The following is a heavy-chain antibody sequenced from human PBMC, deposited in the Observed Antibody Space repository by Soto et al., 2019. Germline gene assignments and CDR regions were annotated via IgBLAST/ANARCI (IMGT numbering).Heavy chain of an antibody. CDR3: TTLSITIFGVVLMDV. Sequence: GGFLRFPCAASGFSFSGYDMHWVRQAPGKGLEWVGRIKSKTDGGTTDYAAPVKGRFTISRDDSKNTLYLQMNSLKTEDTAVYYCTTLSITIFGVVLMDVWGQGTTVTVSS. J-gene: IGHJ6*02. V-gene: IGHV3-15*07. CDR2: IKSKTDGGTT. D-gene: IGHD3-3*01. CDR1: GFSFSGYD.